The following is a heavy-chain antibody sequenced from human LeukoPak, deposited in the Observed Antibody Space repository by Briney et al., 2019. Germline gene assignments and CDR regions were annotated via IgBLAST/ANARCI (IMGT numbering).Heavy chain of an antibody. V-gene: IGHV1-2*02. CDR2: INPNSGGT. CDR3: ARGYRLLSWFDP. D-gene: IGHD2-2*01. Sequence: ASVKVSCKASGGTFSSYAISWARQAPGQGLEWMGWINPNSGGTNYARKFQGRVTMTRDTSISTAYMELSRLRSDDTAVYYCARGYRLLSWFDPWGQGTLVTVSS. J-gene: IGHJ5*02. CDR1: GGTFSSYA.